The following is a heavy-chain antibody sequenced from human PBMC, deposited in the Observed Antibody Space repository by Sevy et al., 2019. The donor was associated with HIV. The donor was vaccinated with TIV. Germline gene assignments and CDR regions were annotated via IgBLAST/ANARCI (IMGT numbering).Heavy chain of an antibody. J-gene: IGHJ6*02. CDR3: ARVKGTVTKYYYYYYGMDV. V-gene: IGHV3-11*01. CDR1: GFTFSDYY. Sequence: GGSLRLSCAASGFTFSDYYMSWIRQAPGKGLKWVSYISSSGSTIYYADSVKGRFTISRDNAKNSLYLQMNSLRAEDTAVYYCARVKGTVTKYYYYYYGMDVWGQGTTVTVSS. D-gene: IGHD4-17*01. CDR2: ISSSGSTI.